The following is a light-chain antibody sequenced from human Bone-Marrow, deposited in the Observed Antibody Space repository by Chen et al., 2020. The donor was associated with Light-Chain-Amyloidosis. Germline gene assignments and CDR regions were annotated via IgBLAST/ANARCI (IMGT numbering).Light chain of an antibody. V-gene: IGLV3-25*03. CDR3: QSADSSGTYEVI. CDR2: RDT. Sequence: SYELTHPPSVSLSPGQTARITCSGDDLPTKYAYWYQQKPGQAPGLVIHRDTERPSGISERFSASSSGTTATLTIIGVQAEDEADDHCQSADSSGTYEVIFGGGTKLTVL. CDR1: DLPTKY. J-gene: IGLJ2*01.